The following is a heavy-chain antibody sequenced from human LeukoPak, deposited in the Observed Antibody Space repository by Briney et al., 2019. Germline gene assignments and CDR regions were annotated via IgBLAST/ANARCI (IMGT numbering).Heavy chain of an antibody. CDR2: TYYGSKWSN. CDR3: TRGRNSAFDY. D-gene: IGHD1-14*01. V-gene: IGHV6-1*01. J-gene: IGHJ4*02. Sequence: SQTLSLTCVISGDSVSTNGVAWNWVRQSPSRGLEWLGRTYYGSKWSNDYALSVKSRITINPDTSKNQFSLQLNSVTPEDTAVYYCTRGRNSAFDYWGQGTLVTVSS. CDR1: GDSVSTNGVA.